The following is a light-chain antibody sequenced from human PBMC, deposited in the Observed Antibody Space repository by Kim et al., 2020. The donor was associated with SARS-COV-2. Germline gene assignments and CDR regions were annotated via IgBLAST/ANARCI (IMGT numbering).Light chain of an antibody. CDR1: QSVSNY. J-gene: IGKJ5*01. V-gene: IGKV3-11*01. CDR3: HQRGNWPIS. CDR2: DAS. Sequence: VLTQSPATLSLSPGERATLSCRASQSVSNYLAWYQQKPGQAPRLLIYDASNRTAGIPARFSGSGSGTDFTLTISGLETDDFAVYYCHQRGNWPISFGHGTPLEI.